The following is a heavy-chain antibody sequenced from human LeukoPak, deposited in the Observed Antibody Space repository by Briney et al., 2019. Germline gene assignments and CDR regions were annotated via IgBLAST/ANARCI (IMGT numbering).Heavy chain of an antibody. D-gene: IGHD6-19*01. CDR3: ARDITTLVAVAGTAFDY. Sequence: PGGSLRLSCAASGFTVSSNYMSWVRQAPGKGLEWVSVIYSGGSTYYTDSVKGRFTISRHNSQNTLYLQMNSLRAEDTAVYYCARDITTLVAVAGTAFDYWGQGTLVTVSS. J-gene: IGHJ4*02. V-gene: IGHV3-53*04. CDR1: GFTVSSNY. CDR2: IYSGGST.